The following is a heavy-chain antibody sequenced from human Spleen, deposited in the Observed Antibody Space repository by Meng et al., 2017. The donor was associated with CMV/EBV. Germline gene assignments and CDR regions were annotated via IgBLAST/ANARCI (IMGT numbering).Heavy chain of an antibody. CDR3: ARGPNNIVVVPAATYYYYGMDV. J-gene: IGHJ6*02. V-gene: IGHV1-69*05. D-gene: IGHD2-2*01. CDR1: GGTFNIYA. Sequence: SVKVSCKASGGTFNIYAITWVRQAPGQGLEWMGGIIPILGTTIYAREVQGRVTITTDESTSTAYMELSCLRSEDTAVFYCARGPNNIVVVPAATYYYYGMDVWGQGTTVTVSS. CDR2: IIPILGTT.